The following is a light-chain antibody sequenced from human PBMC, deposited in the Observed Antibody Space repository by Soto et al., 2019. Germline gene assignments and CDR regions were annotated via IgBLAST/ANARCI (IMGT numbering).Light chain of an antibody. CDR2: EVS. Sequence: QSALTQPASVSGSPGQSITISCTGTSSDVGGYNCVSWYQQHPGKAPKLMIYEVSNRPSGVSNSFSGSKSGNTASLTISGLQAEDEADYYCSSYTSSSTPLYVFGTGTKLTVL. CDR1: SSDVGGYNC. V-gene: IGLV2-14*01. J-gene: IGLJ1*01. CDR3: SSYTSSSTPLYV.